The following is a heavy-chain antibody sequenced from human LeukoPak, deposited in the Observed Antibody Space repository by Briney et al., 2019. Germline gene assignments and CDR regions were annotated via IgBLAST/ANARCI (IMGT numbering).Heavy chain of an antibody. D-gene: IGHD3-3*01. CDR1: GFTVSSNY. CDR2: LYSGGST. V-gene: IGHV3-53*01. CDR3: ARGLGFFDY. J-gene: IGHJ4*02. Sequence: GGSLRLSCVASGFTVSSNYMSWVRQAPGKGLEWVSVLYSGGSTHYTDSVKGRFTISRDNSKNTLHLQMNSLRVEDTAVYFCARGLGFFDYWGRGTQVTVSS.